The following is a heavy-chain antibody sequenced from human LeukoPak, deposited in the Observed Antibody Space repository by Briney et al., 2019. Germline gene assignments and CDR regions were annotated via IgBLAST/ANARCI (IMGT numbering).Heavy chain of an antibody. D-gene: IGHD2-21*02. Sequence: GGSLRLSCAASGFTFSSYAMSWVRQAPGKGLEWVSAISGSGGSTYYADSVKGRFTISRDNSKNTLYLQMNSLRAEDTAVYYCARNLAYCGGDCLDYFDYWGQGTLVTVSS. CDR3: ARNLAYCGGDCLDYFDY. CDR2: ISGSGGST. J-gene: IGHJ4*02. CDR1: GFTFSSYA. V-gene: IGHV3-23*01.